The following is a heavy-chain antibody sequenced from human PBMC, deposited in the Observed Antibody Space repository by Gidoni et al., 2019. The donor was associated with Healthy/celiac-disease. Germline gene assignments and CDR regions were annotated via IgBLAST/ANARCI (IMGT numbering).Heavy chain of an antibody. J-gene: IGHJ3*02. Sequence: EVQLLESGGGLVQPGGSLRLSCAASGFTFSSYAMSWVRQAPGKGLEWVSAISGSGGSTYYADSVKGRFTISRDNSKNTLYLQMNSLRAEDTAVYYCAKDLMITFGGVSHAFDIWGQGTMVTVSS. CDR1: GFTFSSYA. D-gene: IGHD3-16*01. V-gene: IGHV3-23*01. CDR2: ISGSGGST. CDR3: AKDLMITFGGVSHAFDI.